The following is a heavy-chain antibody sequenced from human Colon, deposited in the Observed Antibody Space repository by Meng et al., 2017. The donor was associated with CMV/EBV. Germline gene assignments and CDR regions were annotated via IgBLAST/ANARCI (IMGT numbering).Heavy chain of an antibody. CDR2: IKSDGESN. V-gene: IGHV1-46*01. J-gene: IGHJ5*02. Sequence: QVQLVQSGAEVKQTGASVRLSCKASAYIVTTYHMHWVRQAPGQGLEWMGIIKSDGESNIYAQKFEDRVTMTRDMSTSTVYMDLTSLRSEDTAVYYCATSFYGGLPWGQGTLVTVSS. D-gene: IGHD2/OR15-2a*01. CDR1: AYIVTTYH. CDR3: ATSFYGGLP.